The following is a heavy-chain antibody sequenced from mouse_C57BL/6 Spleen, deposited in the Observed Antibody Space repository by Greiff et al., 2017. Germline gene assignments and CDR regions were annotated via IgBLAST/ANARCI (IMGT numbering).Heavy chain of an antibody. V-gene: IGHV1-26*01. Sequence: VQLQQSGPELVKPGASVKISCKASGYTFTDYYMNWVKQSPGKSLEWIGDINPNNGVTSYNQKFKGKATLTVDKSSSTAYMELRSLTSEDSSVYYCARDYDLDLYSIGYWGEGTPLTVSP. J-gene: IGHJ2*01. CDR2: INPNNGVT. CDR1: GYTFTDYY. CDR3: ARDYDLDLYSIGY. D-gene: IGHD2-1*01.